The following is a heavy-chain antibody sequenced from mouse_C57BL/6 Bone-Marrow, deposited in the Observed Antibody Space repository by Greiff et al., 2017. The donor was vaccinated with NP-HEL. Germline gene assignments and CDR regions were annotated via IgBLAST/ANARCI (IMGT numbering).Heavy chain of an antibody. D-gene: IGHD2-1*01. Sequence: VKLVESGPGLVQPSQSLSITCTVSGFSLTSYGVHWVRQSPGKGLEWLGVIWSGGSTDYNAAFISRLSISKDNSKSQVFFKMNSLQADDTAIYYCARWDGNYPHWYFDVWGTGTTVTVSS. J-gene: IGHJ1*03. CDR2: IWSGGST. V-gene: IGHV2-2*01. CDR1: GFSLTSYG. CDR3: ARWDGNYPHWYFDV.